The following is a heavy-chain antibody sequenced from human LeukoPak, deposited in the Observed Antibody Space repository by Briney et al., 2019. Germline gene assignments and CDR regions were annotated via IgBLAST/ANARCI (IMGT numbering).Heavy chain of an antibody. J-gene: IGHJ4*02. Sequence: GVSLRLSCAASRFSFRSYDMHWVRQAPGKGLEWLAVSSYDGSNTYYTDSVKGRFTISRDNSKNTLYLQMNSLRPEDTAVYYCAKDGQLGGSSWFTLYFDYWGQGTLVTVSS. D-gene: IGHD6-13*01. CDR2: SSYDGSNT. CDR1: RFSFRSYD. CDR3: AKDGQLGGSSWFTLYFDY. V-gene: IGHV3-30*18.